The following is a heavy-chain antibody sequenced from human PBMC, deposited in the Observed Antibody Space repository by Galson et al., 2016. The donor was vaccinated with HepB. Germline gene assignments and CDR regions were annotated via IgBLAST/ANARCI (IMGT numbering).Heavy chain of an antibody. CDR2: IRGSGGGI. CDR1: GFTFATYP. CDR3: ATVGGSSYGARNDGFDI. D-gene: IGHD5-18*01. V-gene: IGHV3-23*01. Sequence: SLRLSCAGSGFTFATYPMSWVRQAPGKGLEWVSGIRGSGGGIDYADSVKGRFIISRDNSKNTLYLQMSSLRAEDTAVYYCATVGGSSYGARNDGFDIWGHGTMVTVAS. J-gene: IGHJ3*02.